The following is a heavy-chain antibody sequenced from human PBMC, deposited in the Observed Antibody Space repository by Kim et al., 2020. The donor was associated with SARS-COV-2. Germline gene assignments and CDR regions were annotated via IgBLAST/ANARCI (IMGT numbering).Heavy chain of an antibody. CDR1: GFTFSSYG. Sequence: GGSLRLSCAASGFTFSSYGMHWVRQAPGKGLEWVAVISYDGSNKYYADSVKGRFTISRDNSKNTLYLQMNSLRAEDTAVYYCARDWTLWFGELLRDYYYYGMDVGGQGTTGTVSS. CDR3: ARDWTLWFGELLRDYYYYGMDV. CDR2: ISYDGSNK. V-gene: IGHV3-33*05. J-gene: IGHJ6*02. D-gene: IGHD3-10*01.